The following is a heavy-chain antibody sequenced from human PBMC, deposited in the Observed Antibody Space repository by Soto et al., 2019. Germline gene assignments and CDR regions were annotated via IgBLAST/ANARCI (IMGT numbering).Heavy chain of an antibody. D-gene: IGHD5-18*01. CDR2: ITGSGSEA. V-gene: IGHV3-23*01. Sequence: PVGSLRLSCAGSGFTFGNYGMNWVRQARGKGLECVSTITGSGSEAFYTASVEGRFTISRDNSKNTLFLHMSSLTADDTAVYYCTKRARDGYNSPLDYWGQGTLVTVSS. CDR1: GFTFGNYG. J-gene: IGHJ4*02. CDR3: TKRARDGYNSPLDY.